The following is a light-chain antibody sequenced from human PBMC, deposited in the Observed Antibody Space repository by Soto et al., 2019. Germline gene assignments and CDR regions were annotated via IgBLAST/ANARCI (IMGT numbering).Light chain of an antibody. V-gene: IGKV3-15*01. CDR2: GAS. Sequence: EIVMTQSPATLSVSTGERATLSCRASQTVSSNLAWYQQKPGQAPRLLIYGASTRATGISARFSGSGSGTEFALTISSLQSEDFAVYYCQQYNKWPLTFGGGTKVEIK. CDR3: QQYNKWPLT. CDR1: QTVSSN. J-gene: IGKJ4*01.